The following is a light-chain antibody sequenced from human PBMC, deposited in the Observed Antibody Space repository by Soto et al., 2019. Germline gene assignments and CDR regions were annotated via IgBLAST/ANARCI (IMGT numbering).Light chain of an antibody. Sequence: QSVLTQRASVSGSPGQSITISCTGTSSDAGTFRDVSWYQQHPGKAPKLMIYDFISRPSGVSDRFSGSKSGNTASLTISGLRAEDEADYYCSFYKRRTNIWMFGGGTKLTVL. J-gene: IGLJ3*02. CDR3: SFYKRRTNIWM. V-gene: IGLV2-14*03. CDR2: DFI. CDR1: SSDAGTFRD.